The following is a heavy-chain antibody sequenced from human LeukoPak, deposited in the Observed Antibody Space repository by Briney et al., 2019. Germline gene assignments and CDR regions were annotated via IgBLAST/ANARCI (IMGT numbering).Heavy chain of an antibody. Sequence: GGSLRLSCAASGFTFDDYGMSWVRQAPGKGLEWVSGINWNGGSTGYADSVKGRFTISRDNAKNSLYLQMNSLRAEDTALYYCAREGRDYYDSSRGAFDIWGQGTIVTVSS. CDR2: INWNGGST. V-gene: IGHV3-20*04. CDR3: AREGRDYYDSSRGAFDI. J-gene: IGHJ3*02. CDR1: GFTFDDYG. D-gene: IGHD3-22*01.